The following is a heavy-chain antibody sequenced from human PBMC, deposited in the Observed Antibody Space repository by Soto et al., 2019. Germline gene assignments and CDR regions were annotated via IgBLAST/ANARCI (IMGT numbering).Heavy chain of an antibody. J-gene: IGHJ4*01. CDR2: INTDGTTT. CDR3: ATAGNYRFDT. V-gene: IGHV3-74*01. D-gene: IGHD3-16*02. CDR1: EFTFSDYW. Sequence: PGGSLRLSCTVSEFTFSDYWMHWVRQAPGKGLVWVSRINTDGTTTNYADSVKGRFTISRDNARNTLYLQMNSLRGEDTAVYYCATAGNYRFDTWGHGTLVTVSS.